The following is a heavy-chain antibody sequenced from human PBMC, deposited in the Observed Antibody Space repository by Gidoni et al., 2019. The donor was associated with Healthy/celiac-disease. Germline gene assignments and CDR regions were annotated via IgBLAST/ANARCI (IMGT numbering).Heavy chain of an antibody. CDR1: GFTSSSYI. D-gene: IGHD6-13*01. CDR2: ISSSSSYI. CDR3: ARDVEAAAAPFDY. V-gene: IGHV3-21*01. J-gene: IGHJ4*02. Sequence: EVQLVESGGGLVTPGGSLRLSCAASGFTSSSYIMNWVRQAPGKGLEWVSSISSSSSYIYYADSVKGRFTISRDNAKNSLYLQMNSLRAEDTAVYYCARDVEAAAAPFDYWGQGTLVTVSS.